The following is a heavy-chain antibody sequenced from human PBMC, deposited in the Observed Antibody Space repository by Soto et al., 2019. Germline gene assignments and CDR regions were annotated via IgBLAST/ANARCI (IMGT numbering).Heavy chain of an antibody. D-gene: IGHD6-19*01. Sequence: QVQLQQWGAGLLKPSETLSLTCAVYGGSFSGYYWSWIRQPPGKGLEWIGEINHSGSTNYNPSLKSRVTISVDTSKNQFSLKLSSVTAADTAVYYCARGVVVAGTGGDYWCQGTLVTVSS. J-gene: IGHJ4*02. CDR1: GGSFSGYY. CDR2: INHSGST. V-gene: IGHV4-34*01. CDR3: ARGVVVAGTGGDY.